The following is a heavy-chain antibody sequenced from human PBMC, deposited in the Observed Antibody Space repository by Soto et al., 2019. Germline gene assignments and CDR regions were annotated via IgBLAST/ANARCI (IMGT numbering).Heavy chain of an antibody. D-gene: IGHD2-15*01. Sequence: TLSLTCIVSGVSISSGDYYWSCIRQPPGKGLEWIGYISYLGNTFYTPSLESRVTISVDASKNQFSLRLTSVTAADTAIYFCATYDATGHKYWGPGTLVTVSS. J-gene: IGHJ4*02. V-gene: IGHV4-30-4*01. CDR3: ATYDATGHKY. CDR1: GVSISSGDYY. CDR2: ISYLGNT.